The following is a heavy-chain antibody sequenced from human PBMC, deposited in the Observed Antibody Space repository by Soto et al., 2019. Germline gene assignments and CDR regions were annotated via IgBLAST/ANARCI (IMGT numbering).Heavy chain of an antibody. CDR1: GFTFSSYW. J-gene: IGHJ6*02. Sequence: GGSLRLSCAASGFTFSSYWMHLVRQAPGKGLVWVSRINSDGSSTSYADSVRGRFTISRDNAKNSLYLQMNSLTDEDTAVYYCARDNYYDILTGYRDYGMDVWGQGTTVTVSS. CDR2: INSDGSST. D-gene: IGHD3-9*01. CDR3: ARDNYYDILTGYRDYGMDV. V-gene: IGHV3-74*01.